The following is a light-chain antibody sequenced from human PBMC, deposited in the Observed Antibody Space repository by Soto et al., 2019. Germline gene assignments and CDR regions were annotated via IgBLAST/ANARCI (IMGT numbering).Light chain of an antibody. V-gene: IGKV1-5*03. CDR1: QSISSW. CDR3: KKKKNNWT. Sequence: DIQMTQSPSTLSASVGDRVTITCRASQSISSWLAWYQQKPGKAPKLLIYKASTLQSGVPSRFSGSGSGTKFTLAFRTLQPEDSATYYCKKKKNNWTLGKGTKV. CDR2: KAS. J-gene: IGKJ1*01.